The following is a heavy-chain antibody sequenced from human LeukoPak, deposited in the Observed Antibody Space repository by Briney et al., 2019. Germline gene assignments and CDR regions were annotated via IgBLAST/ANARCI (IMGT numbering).Heavy chain of an antibody. CDR2: IYYSGST. CDR1: GGSISSYY. J-gene: IGHJ4*02. V-gene: IGHV4-59*01. Sequence: PSETLSLTCTVSGGSISSYYWSWIRQPPGKGLEWIGYIYYSGSTNYNPSLKSRVTISVDTSKNQFSLKLSSVTAADTAVYYCARDQSGYYYYWGQGTLVTVSS. D-gene: IGHD3-22*01. CDR3: ARDQSGYYYY.